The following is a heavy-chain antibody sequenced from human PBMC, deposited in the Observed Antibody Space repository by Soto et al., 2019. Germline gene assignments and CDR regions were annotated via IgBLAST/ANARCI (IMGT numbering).Heavy chain of an antibody. D-gene: IGHD5-12*01. CDR2: ISTSSSYI. CDR3: ARGHLIRDGYHDY. Sequence: PGVSLSLSCAASGFTLSAYSMNWVSQTPGKGLEWVSSISTSSSYIHYADSVKGRFTISRDNAKNSLYLQMNSLRAEDTAVYYCARGHLIRDGYHDYWGQGTLVTGSS. CDR1: GFTLSAYS. J-gene: IGHJ4*02. V-gene: IGHV3-21*01.